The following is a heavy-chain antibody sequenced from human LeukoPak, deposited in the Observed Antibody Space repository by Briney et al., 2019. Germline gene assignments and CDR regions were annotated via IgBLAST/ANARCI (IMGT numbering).Heavy chain of an antibody. CDR2: INSDGRST. D-gene: IGHD3-9*01. J-gene: IGHJ4*02. CDR1: GFTFSRYW. Sequence: GGSLRLSCVASGFTFSRYWMHWDRQAPGKGLVWVSRINSDGRSTNYADSVKGRFSISRDNAENTLYLQMNSLRVEDTAVYYCVRGADTGYSSDSWGQGTLVTVSS. V-gene: IGHV3-74*01. CDR3: VRGADTGYSSDS.